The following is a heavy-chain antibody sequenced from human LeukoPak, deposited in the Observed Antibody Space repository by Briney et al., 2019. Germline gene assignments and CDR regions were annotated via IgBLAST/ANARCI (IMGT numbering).Heavy chain of an antibody. V-gene: IGHV4-59*01. CDR2: IYYSGST. CDR1: GGSIISYY. Sequence: SETLSLTCTVSGGSIISYYWSWIRQPPGKGLEWIGYIYYSGSTNYNPSLKSRVIISVDTSKNQFSLKLSSVTAADTAVYYCASFSTVAGFDYWGQGTLVTVFS. D-gene: IGHD6-19*01. CDR3: ASFSTVAGFDY. J-gene: IGHJ4*02.